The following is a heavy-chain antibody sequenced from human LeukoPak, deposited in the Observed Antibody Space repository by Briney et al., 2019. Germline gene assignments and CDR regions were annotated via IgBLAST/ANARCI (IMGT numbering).Heavy chain of an antibody. V-gene: IGHV3-7*01. D-gene: IGHD3-10*01. Sequence: GGSLRLSCAASGFTFSSYWMSWVRQAPGKGLEWVANIKQDGSEKYYVDSVKGRFTISRDNAKNSLYLQMNSLRAEDTAVYYCARDNDYGSGSYYGNWGQGTLVTVSS. CDR1: GFTFSSYW. CDR2: IKQDGSEK. J-gene: IGHJ4*02. CDR3: ARDNDYGSGSYYGN.